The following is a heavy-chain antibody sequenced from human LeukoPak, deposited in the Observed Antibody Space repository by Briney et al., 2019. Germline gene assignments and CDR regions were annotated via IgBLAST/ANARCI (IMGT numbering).Heavy chain of an antibody. CDR1: GFTFSSYS. CDR2: ISSSGSTI. D-gene: IGHD5-24*01. V-gene: IGHV3-48*04. CDR3: ARDGPRDGYNS. J-gene: IGHJ4*02. Sequence: GGSLRLSCAASGFTFSSYSMNWVRQAPGKGLEWVSYISSSGSTIYYADSVKCRFTISRDNAKNSLYLQMNSPRAEDTAVYYCARDGPRDGYNSWGQGTLVTVSS.